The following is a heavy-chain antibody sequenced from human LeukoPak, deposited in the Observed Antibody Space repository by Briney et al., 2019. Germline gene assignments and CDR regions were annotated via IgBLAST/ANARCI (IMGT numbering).Heavy chain of an antibody. D-gene: IGHD3-3*01. CDR1: GGSFSGYY. CDR3: ARLSGYPYYYGMDV. J-gene: IGHJ6*02. CDR2: INHSGST. Sequence: SETLSLTCAVYGGSFSGYYWSWIRQPPGKGLEWIGEINHSGSTNYNPSLKSRVTISVATSKNQFSLNLSSVTAADTAVYYCARLSGYPYYYGMDVWGQGTTVTVSS. V-gene: IGHV4-34*01.